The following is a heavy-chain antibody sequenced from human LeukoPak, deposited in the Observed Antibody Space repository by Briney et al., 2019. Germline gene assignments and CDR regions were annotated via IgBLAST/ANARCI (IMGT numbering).Heavy chain of an antibody. V-gene: IGHV3-7*01. CDR3: ARDWAIFGVVGGYDI. J-gene: IGHJ3*02. CDR1: GFTFSNSW. D-gene: IGHD3-3*01. Sequence: GGSLRLSCAASGFTFSNSWMSWVRQAPGKGLEWVATIKPDGSAQYYVDSVKGRFTISRDNAKNTLYLQMNSLRAEDTAVYYCARDWAIFGVVGGYDIWGQGTMVTVSS. CDR2: IKPDGSAQ.